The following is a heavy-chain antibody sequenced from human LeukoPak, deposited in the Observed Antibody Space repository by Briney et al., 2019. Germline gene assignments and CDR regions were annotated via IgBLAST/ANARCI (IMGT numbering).Heavy chain of an antibody. CDR1: GGSISSYY. V-gene: IGHV4-4*07. J-gene: IGHJ4*02. CDR3: ARESRSYRSLDY. Sequence: PSETLSLTCTVSGGSISSYYWSWIRQPAGKGLEWIGRIYTSGSTNYSPSLKSRVTMSVDTSKNQFSLHLTSVTAADTAVYYCARESRSYRSLDYWGQGTLVTVSS. CDR2: IYTSGST. D-gene: IGHD1-26*01.